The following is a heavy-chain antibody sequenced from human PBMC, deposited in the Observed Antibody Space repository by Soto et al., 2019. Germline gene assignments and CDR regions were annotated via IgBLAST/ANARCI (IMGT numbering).Heavy chain of an antibody. D-gene: IGHD2-15*01. V-gene: IGHV2-5*01. Sequence: QITLKESGPTLVKPTQTLTLTCTLSGFSLNTNGEGVGWIRQPPGKALEWLALIYWNDDKRYTPSLKSRLTIAKDTSKNQVVLSMTNMDPVDPATYYCAHRLAFALDGQSIAFDYWGQGTLITVSS. CDR3: AHRLAFALDGQSIAFDY. CDR2: IYWNDDK. CDR1: GFSLNTNGEG. J-gene: IGHJ4*02.